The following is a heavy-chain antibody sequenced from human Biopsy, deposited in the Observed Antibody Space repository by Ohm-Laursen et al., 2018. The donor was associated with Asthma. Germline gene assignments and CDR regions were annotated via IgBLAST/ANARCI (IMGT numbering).Heavy chain of an antibody. CDR3: ARKAGSCISRTCYSLDF. D-gene: IGHD2-2*01. V-gene: IGHV1-69*13. Sequence: SVKVSCKSLGGTFNTYVIGWVRQAPGQGLEWMGGINSVFGTTTYTQKFQDRVTTTADDSTSTVYMELSSLRSEDTAVYYCARKAGSCISRTCYSLDFWGQGTLVTVSS. CDR1: GGTFNTYV. CDR2: INSVFGTT. J-gene: IGHJ4*02.